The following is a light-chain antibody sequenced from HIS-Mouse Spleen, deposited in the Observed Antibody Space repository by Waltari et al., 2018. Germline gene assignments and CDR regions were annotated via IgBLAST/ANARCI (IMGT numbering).Light chain of an antibody. CDR1: QGISSY. V-gene: IGKV1-9*01. CDR3: QQLNSYPPT. CDR2: AAS. Sequence: DIQLTQSPSFLSASVGDRVTITWRASQGISSYLAWYQQKPGKAPKLLIYAASTLQSGVPSRFSGSGSGTEFTLTISSLQPEDFATYYCQQLNSYPPTFGQWTKVEIK. J-gene: IGKJ1*01.